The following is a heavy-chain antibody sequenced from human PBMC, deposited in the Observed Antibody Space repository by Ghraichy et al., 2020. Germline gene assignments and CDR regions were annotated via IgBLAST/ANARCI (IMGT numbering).Heavy chain of an antibody. V-gene: IGHV3-23*01. Sequence: GGSLRLSCAASGFTFSSYAMSWVRQAPGKGLEWVSAISGSGGSTYYADSVKGRFTISRDNSQNTLYLQMSSLRAEDTAVYYCAKDRADYDYVWGSYLSVFRDWGQGTLVTVCS. CDR1: GFTFSSYA. J-gene: IGHJ4*02. CDR3: AKDRADYDYVWGSYLSVFRD. CDR2: ISGSGGST. D-gene: IGHD3-16*01.